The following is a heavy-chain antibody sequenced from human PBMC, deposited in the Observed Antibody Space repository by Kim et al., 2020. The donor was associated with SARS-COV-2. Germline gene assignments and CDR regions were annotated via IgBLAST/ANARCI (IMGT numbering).Heavy chain of an antibody. Sequence: SETLSLTCAVYGGSFSGYYWSWIRQPPGKGLEWIGEINHSGSTNYNPSLKSRVTISVDTSKNQFSLKLSSVTAADTAVYYCARGGTFSVTIFGVVIIRPLMGVWGQGTTVTVSS. V-gene: IGHV4-34*01. D-gene: IGHD3-3*01. CDR2: INHSGST. CDR3: ARGGTFSVTIFGVVIIRPLMGV. CDR1: GGSFSGYY. J-gene: IGHJ6*02.